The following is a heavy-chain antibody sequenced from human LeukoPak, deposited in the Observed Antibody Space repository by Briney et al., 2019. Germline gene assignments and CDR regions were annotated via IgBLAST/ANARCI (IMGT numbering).Heavy chain of an antibody. CDR1: VFTFSDYY. CDR3: VKSGAARLLYKVDWFDP. V-gene: IGHV3-11*04. D-gene: IGHD6-6*01. J-gene: IGHJ5*02. Sequence: GGSLRLSCAASVFTFSDYYMSWICQAPGKGLEWVSYISSSGSTIYYADSVKGRFTISRDNSKNTLYLQMNSLRAEDTAVYYCVKSGAARLLYKVDWFDPWGQGTLVIVSS. CDR2: ISSSGSTI.